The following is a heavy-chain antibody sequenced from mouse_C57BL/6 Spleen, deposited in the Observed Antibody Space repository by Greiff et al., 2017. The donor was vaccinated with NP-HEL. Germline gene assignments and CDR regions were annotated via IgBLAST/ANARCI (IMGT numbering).Heavy chain of an antibody. J-gene: IGHJ2*01. V-gene: IGHV1-55*01. D-gene: IGHD1-1*01. CDR2: IYPGSGST. CDR3: ARQTYYGSSYGGFDY. CDR1: GYTFTSYW. Sequence: QVQLQQPGAELVKPGASVKMSCKASGYTFTSYWITWVKQRPGQGLEWIGDIYPGSGSTNYNEKFKSKATLTVDTSSSTAYMQLSSLTSEDSAVYYCARQTYYGSSYGGFDYWGQGTTLTVSS.